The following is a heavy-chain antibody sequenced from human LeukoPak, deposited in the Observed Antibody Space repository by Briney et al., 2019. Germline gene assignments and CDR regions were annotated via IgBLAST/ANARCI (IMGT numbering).Heavy chain of an antibody. CDR2: IKQDGSEK. Sequence: GGSLRLSCAASGXTFNNYWMAWVRQAPGKGLEWVANIKQDGSEKYYVDSVKGRFTISRDNAKNSLYLHMNSLRAEDAAVYYCARDGWPFDYWGQGTLVTVSS. CDR1: GXTFNNYW. D-gene: IGHD6-19*01. V-gene: IGHV3-7*04. CDR3: ARDGWPFDY. J-gene: IGHJ4*02.